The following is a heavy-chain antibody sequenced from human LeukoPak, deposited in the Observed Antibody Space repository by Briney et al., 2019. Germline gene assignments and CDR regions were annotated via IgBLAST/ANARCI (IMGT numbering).Heavy chain of an antibody. Sequence: GGSLRLSCAASGFTVGNNYMNWVRQAPGKGLEWVSLIFSHGETSYADSVKGRFTISRDNSKNTLYLQMNGLRVEDTAVYYCARDPPAVSINTYAWGQGTLGTVSS. J-gene: IGHJ4*02. V-gene: IGHV3-66*01. CDR2: IFSHGET. CDR1: GFTVGNNY. CDR3: ARDPPAVSINTYA. D-gene: IGHD2-8*01.